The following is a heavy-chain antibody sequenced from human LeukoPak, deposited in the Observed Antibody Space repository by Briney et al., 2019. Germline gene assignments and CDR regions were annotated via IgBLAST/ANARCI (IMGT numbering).Heavy chain of an antibody. Sequence: GGSLRLSCAASGFTFSSYAMSWVRKAPGKGLEWVSAISGSGDDTYYADSVKGRYTTSRDISKNTLYLQMNSLRAEDTAVYYCAKARKEVVTYDAFDIWGQGTMVTVSS. J-gene: IGHJ3*02. CDR2: ISGSGDDT. V-gene: IGHV3-23*01. CDR1: GFTFSSYA. D-gene: IGHD3-22*01. CDR3: AKARKEVVTYDAFDI.